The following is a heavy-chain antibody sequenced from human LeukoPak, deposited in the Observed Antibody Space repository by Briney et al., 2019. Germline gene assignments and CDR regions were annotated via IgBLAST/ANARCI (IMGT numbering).Heavy chain of an antibody. V-gene: IGHV1-2*02. Sequence: ASVKVSCKASGYTFTGYYMHWVRQAPGQGLEWMGWINPNSGGTNYAQKFQGRVTMTEDTSTDTAYMELSSLRSGDTAVYYCARGAGYSYADAFDIWGQGTMVTVSS. J-gene: IGHJ3*02. CDR1: GYTFTGYY. CDR3: ARGAGYSYADAFDI. D-gene: IGHD5-18*01. CDR2: INPNSGGT.